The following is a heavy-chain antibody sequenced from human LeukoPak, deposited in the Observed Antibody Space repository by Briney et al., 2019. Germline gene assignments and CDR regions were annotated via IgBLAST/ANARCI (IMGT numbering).Heavy chain of an antibody. CDR3: ARTSGWSDVFDI. Sequence: SETLSLTCTVSGGSISSYYWSWIRQPAGKGLEWIGRFYTTGSTNYNPSLKSRVTMSVDTSKNQFSLKLSSVTAADTAVYYCARTSGWSDVFDIWGQGTMVTVSS. J-gene: IGHJ3*02. CDR1: GGSISSYY. D-gene: IGHD6-19*01. CDR2: FYTTGST. V-gene: IGHV4-4*07.